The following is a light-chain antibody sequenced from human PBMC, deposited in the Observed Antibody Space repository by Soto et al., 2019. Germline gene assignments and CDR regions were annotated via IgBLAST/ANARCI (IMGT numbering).Light chain of an antibody. CDR2: DVN. Sequence: QSALTQPASVSGSPGQSITISCTGTSSDVGGYNYVSWYQQHPGKAPKLMIYDVNNRPSGVSNRFSGSKSGNTASLTISGLQAEDEADYYCNSYTTSSTYVLGTGTKVTVL. V-gene: IGLV2-14*01. CDR3: NSYTTSSTYV. J-gene: IGLJ1*01. CDR1: SSDVGGYNY.